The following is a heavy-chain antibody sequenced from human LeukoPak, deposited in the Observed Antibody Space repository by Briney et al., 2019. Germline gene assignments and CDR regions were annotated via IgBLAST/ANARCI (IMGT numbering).Heavy chain of an antibody. D-gene: IGHD6-13*01. J-gene: IGHJ5*02. V-gene: IGHV4-38-2*02. CDR3: ARDTAAAGLGWFDP. CDR2: IYHSGST. CDR1: GYSISSGYY. Sequence: SETLSLTCTVSGYSISSGYYWGWIRQPPGKGLEWIGSIYHSGSTYYNPSLKSRVTISVDTSKNQFSLKLSSVTAADTAVYYCARDTAAAGLGWFDPWGQGTLVTVSS.